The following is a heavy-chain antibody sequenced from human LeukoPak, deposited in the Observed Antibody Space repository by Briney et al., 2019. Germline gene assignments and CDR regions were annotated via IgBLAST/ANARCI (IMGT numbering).Heavy chain of an antibody. V-gene: IGHV4-34*01. J-gene: IGHJ4*02. CDR3: ASFLGYSSGWINYSFDY. CDR1: GGSFSGYY. CDR2: INHRGST. Sequence: SETLSLTCAVYGGSFSGYYWSWIRQPPGKGLEWIGEINHRGSTNYNPSLKSRVTISVDTSRNQFSLKLSSVTAADTAVYYCASFLGYSSGWINYSFDYWGQGTLVTVSS. D-gene: IGHD6-19*01.